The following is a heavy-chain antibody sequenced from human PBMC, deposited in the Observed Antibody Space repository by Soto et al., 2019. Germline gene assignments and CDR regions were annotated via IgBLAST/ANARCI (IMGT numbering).Heavy chain of an antibody. D-gene: IGHD2-15*01. CDR2: IYYSGST. CDR3: ARVLDCSGGSCYANWFDP. V-gene: IGHV4-59*01. J-gene: IGHJ5*02. Sequence: QVQLQESGPGLVKPSETLSLTCTVSGGSISSYYWSWIRQPPGKGLEWIGYIYYSGSTNYNPSLKSRVTISVDTSKNQFCLKLSSVTAADTAVYYCARVLDCSGGSCYANWFDPWGQGPLVTVSS. CDR1: GGSISSYY.